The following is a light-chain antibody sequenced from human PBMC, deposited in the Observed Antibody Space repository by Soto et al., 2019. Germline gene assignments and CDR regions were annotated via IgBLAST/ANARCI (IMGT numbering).Light chain of an antibody. V-gene: IGKV3-20*01. CDR2: DAS. Sequence: ENVLTQSPGTLSLSPGERATLSCRASQSVSSGYLAWYQQKPGQAPRLLIYDASSRATGIPDRFSGSGSGTEFTLTISRLEPEDFAVYYCQQYGSSRTFGQGTKVEIK. J-gene: IGKJ1*01. CDR3: QQYGSSRT. CDR1: QSVSSGY.